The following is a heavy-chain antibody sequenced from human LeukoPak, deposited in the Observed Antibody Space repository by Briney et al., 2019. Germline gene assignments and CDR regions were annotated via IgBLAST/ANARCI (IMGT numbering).Heavy chain of an antibody. J-gene: IGHJ4*02. Sequence: GGSLRLSCAASGFTFSSYGLHWVRQAPGEGLEWVAFIRYDGSNKYYADSVKGRFTISRDNSKNTLYLQMNSLRAEDTAVYYCAKGHPRRVGATLFDYWGQGTLVTVSS. V-gene: IGHV3-30*02. CDR3: AKGHPRRVGATLFDY. CDR1: GFTFSSYG. CDR2: IRYDGSNK. D-gene: IGHD1-26*01.